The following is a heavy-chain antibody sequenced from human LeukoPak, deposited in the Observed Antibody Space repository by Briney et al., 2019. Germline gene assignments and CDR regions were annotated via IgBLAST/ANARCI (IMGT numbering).Heavy chain of an antibody. CDR1: GYTFTGYY. J-gene: IGHJ4*02. Sequence: ASVKVSCKASGYTFTGYYMHWVRQAPGQGLEWMGWINPNSGGTNYAQKFQGRVTMTRDKSISTAYMELSRLRSDDTAVYYCARISSSIAARPRRFDYWGQGTLVTVSS. CDR3: ARISSSIAARPRRFDY. D-gene: IGHD6-6*01. V-gene: IGHV1-2*02. CDR2: INPNSGGT.